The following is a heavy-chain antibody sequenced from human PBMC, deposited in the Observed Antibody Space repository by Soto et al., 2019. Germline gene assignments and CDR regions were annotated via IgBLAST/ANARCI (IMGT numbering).Heavy chain of an antibody. CDR3: ARDRGVYGSGSYYPRYYFDY. V-gene: IGHV3-33*01. J-gene: IGHJ4*02. CDR2: IWYDGSNK. Sequence: QVQLVESGGGVVQPGRSLRLSCAASGFTFSSYGMHWVRQAPGKGLEWVAVIWYDGSNKYYADSVKGRFTISRDNSKNTLYLQMNSLRAEDTAVYYCARDRGVYGSGSYYPRYYFDYWGQGTLVTVSS. D-gene: IGHD3-10*01. CDR1: GFTFSSYG.